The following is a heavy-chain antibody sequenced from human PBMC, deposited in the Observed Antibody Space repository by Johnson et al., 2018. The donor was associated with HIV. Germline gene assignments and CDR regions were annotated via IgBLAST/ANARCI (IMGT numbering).Heavy chain of an antibody. Sequence: VQLVESGGGLVQPGGSLRLSCAASGFTFSTFAMSWVRQAPGQGLEWVSGISAGGGPTYYGDSVKGRFTVSRDNSKNTLYLQMNSLRAEDTAVYYCAKDRGVVRPDAFDVWGQGTLVTVSS. CDR1: GFTFSTFA. J-gene: IGHJ3*01. CDR2: ISAGGGPT. D-gene: IGHD4-23*01. CDR3: AKDRGVVRPDAFDV. V-gene: IGHV3-23*04.